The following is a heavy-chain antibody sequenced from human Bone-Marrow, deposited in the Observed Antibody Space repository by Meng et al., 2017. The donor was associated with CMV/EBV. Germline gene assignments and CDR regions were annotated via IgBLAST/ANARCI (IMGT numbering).Heavy chain of an antibody. V-gene: IGHV4-34*01. CDR1: GGSFSGYY. Sequence: SETLSLTCAVYGGSFSGYYWSWIRQPPGKGLEWIGEINHSGSTNYNPSLKSRVTIPVDTSKNQFSLKLSSVTAADTAVYYCARYCSGGSCYRYYYGMDVWGQGTTVTVSS. CDR3: ARYCSGGSCYRYYYGMDV. D-gene: IGHD2-15*01. CDR2: INHSGST. J-gene: IGHJ6*02.